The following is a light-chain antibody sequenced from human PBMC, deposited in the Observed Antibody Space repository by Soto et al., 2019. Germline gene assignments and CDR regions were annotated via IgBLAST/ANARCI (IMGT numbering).Light chain of an antibody. Sequence: DIQMTQSPSTLSASVGDRVTITCRASQSISSWLAWYQQKPGKAPKLLIRDASNLESGVPSRFSGSGSGTEFTLTISSLQPDDFATYYCQQYESLPLTFGQGTRLENK. V-gene: IGKV1-5*01. CDR1: QSISSW. J-gene: IGKJ5*01. CDR3: QQYESLPLT. CDR2: DAS.